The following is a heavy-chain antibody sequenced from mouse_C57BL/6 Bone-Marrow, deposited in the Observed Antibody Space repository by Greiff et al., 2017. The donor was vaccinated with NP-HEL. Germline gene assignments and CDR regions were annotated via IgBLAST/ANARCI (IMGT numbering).Heavy chain of an antibody. Sequence: VQLKESGGGLVQPGGSLKLSCAASGFTFSDYGMAWVRQAPRKGPEWVAFISNLAYSIYYADTVTGRFTISRENAKNTLYLEMSSLRSEDTAMYYCARHTSALRYYAMDYWGPGTSVTVSS. CDR3: ARHTSALRYYAMDY. V-gene: IGHV5-15*01. D-gene: IGHD1-1*01. J-gene: IGHJ4*01. CDR1: GFTFSDYG. CDR2: ISNLAYSI.